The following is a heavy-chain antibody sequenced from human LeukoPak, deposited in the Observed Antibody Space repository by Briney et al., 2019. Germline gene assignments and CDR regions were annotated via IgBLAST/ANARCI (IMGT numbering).Heavy chain of an antibody. V-gene: IGHV4-4*02. Sequence: SETLSLTCGVSGGSITTTNWWTWVRQPPGKGLEWIGEVHLDGRTNYNPSLESRLTISVDLSENHISLRLTSVTAADTAVYYCAREGGFYRPLDYSGQGTLVTDSS. CDR3: AREGGFYRPLDY. CDR1: GGSITTTNW. D-gene: IGHD3-3*01. CDR2: VHLDGRT. J-gene: IGHJ4*02.